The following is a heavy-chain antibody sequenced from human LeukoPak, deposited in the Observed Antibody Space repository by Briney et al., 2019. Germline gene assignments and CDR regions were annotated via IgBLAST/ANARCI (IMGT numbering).Heavy chain of an antibody. CDR2: MHYSGST. V-gene: IGHV4-39*07. CDR3: ARGTSLRGVMVTPFGA. Sequence: SETLSLTCTVSGGSISSTTYYWGWIRQPPGKGLEWIESMHYSGSTYYNPSLNHRLTRSIDTSTNQFSMKLSSVTAADTAGYCCARGTSLRGVMVTPFGAWGQGTLVTVSS. J-gene: IGHJ5*02. D-gene: IGHD5-18*01. CDR1: GGSISSTTYY.